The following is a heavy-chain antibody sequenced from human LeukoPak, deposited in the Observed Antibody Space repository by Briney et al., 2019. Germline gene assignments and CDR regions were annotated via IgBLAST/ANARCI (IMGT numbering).Heavy chain of an antibody. D-gene: IGHD3-10*01. V-gene: IGHV3-23*01. CDR3: AKTGYGSGSYLYNWFDP. Sequence: PGGSLRLSCAASGFTFSSCAMSWVRQAPGKGLEWVSAISGSGGSTYYADSVKGRFTISRDNSKNTLYLQMNSLRAEDTAVYYCAKTGYGSGSYLYNWFDPWGQGTLVTVSS. J-gene: IGHJ5*02. CDR2: ISGSGGST. CDR1: GFTFSSCA.